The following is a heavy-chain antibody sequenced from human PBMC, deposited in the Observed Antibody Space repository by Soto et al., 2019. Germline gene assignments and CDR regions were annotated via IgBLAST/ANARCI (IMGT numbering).Heavy chain of an antibody. V-gene: IGHV1-69*08. CDR3: ARDRSLYGEYEDDAFDI. J-gene: IGHJ3*02. CDR2: IIPILGIA. CDR1: GGTFSSYT. Sequence: QVQLVQSGAEVKKPGSSVKVSCKASGGTFSSYTISWVRPAPGQGLEWMGRIIPILGIAKYAQKFQGRGTITADKSTSTAYMELSSLRSEDTAVYYCARDRSLYGEYEDDAFDIWGQGTMVTVSS. D-gene: IGHD4-17*01.